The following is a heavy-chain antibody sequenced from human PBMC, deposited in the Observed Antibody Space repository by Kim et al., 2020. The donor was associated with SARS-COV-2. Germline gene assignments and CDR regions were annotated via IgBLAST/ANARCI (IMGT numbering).Heavy chain of an antibody. D-gene: IGHD4-17*01. Sequence: AQKLQGRVTMTTDTSTSTADMELRSLRSDDTAVYYCARDPIYGGKNWFDPWGQGTLVTVSS. V-gene: IGHV1-18*01. J-gene: IGHJ5*02. CDR3: ARDPIYGGKNWFDP.